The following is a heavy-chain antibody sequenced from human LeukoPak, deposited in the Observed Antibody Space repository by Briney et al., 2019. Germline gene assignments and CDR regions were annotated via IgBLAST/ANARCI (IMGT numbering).Heavy chain of an antibody. J-gene: IGHJ4*02. D-gene: IGHD2-21*02. V-gene: IGHV4-39*01. CDR3: ARHLALAYCGGDCYPGSFFDY. Sequence: PSETLSLTCTVSGGSISSSSYYWGWIRQPPGKGLEWIGSIYYSGSTYYNPSLKSRVTISVDTSKNQFSLKLSSVTAADTAAYYCARHLALAYCGGDCYPGSFFDYWGQGTLVTVSS. CDR2: IYYSGST. CDR1: GGSISSSSYY.